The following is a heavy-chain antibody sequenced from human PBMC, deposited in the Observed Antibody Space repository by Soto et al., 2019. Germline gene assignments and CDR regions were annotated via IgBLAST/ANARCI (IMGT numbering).Heavy chain of an antibody. J-gene: IGHJ4*02. CDR2: IWYDGSNK. CDR1: GFTFSRYG. CDR3: ARDGRGVFDY. V-gene: IGHV3-33*01. Sequence: QVQLVESGGGAVQPGRSLRLSCAASGFTFSRYGMHWVRQAPGKGQEWVAVIWYDGSNKYYADSVKGRFTISRDNSKNTLYLQMNSLRAEDTAVYYCARDGRGVFDYRGQGTLVTVSS. D-gene: IGHD1-26*01.